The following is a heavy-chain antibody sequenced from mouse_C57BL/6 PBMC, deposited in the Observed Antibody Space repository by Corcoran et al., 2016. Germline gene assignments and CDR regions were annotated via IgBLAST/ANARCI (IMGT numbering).Heavy chain of an antibody. CDR2: INPNNGGT. CDR1: GYTFTDYY. V-gene: IGHV1-26*01. Sequence: EVQLQQSGPELVKPGASVKISCKASGYTFTDYYMNWVKQSHGKSLEWIGDINPNNGGTSYNQKFKGKATLPVDKSSSTAYMERRSLTSEDSAVYYCARADYDEDYWGQGTTLTVSS. J-gene: IGHJ2*01. CDR3: ARADYDEDY. D-gene: IGHD2-4*01.